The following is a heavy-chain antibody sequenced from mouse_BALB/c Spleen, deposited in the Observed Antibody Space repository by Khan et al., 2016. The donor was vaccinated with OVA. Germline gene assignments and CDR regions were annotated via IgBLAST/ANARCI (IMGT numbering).Heavy chain of an antibody. V-gene: IGHV1-7*01. CDR2: INPSTAYT. D-gene: IGHD1-1*01. CDR1: GYTFINYW. Sequence: VQLQESGAELAKPGASVKMSCKASGYTFINYWILWVKQRPGQGLEWIGYINPSTAYTEYNQNFKDKAILTADKSSRTAYMQLISLTSEDSAVYYCARRGLRWDFDYWGQGTTLTVSS. CDR3: ARRGLRWDFDY. J-gene: IGHJ2*01.